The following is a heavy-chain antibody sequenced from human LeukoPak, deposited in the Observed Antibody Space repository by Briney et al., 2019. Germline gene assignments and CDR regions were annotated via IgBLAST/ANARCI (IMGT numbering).Heavy chain of an antibody. CDR2: IYTSGST. CDR3: ARNRAVTSLNWGNWFDP. Sequence: SETLSLTCTVSGGSISSYYWSWIRQPAGKGLEWIGRIYTSGSTNYNPSLKSRVTMSVDTSKNQFSLKLSSVTAADTAVYYCARNRAVTSLNWGNWFDPWGQGTLVTVSS. D-gene: IGHD4-17*01. V-gene: IGHV4-4*07. CDR1: GGSISSYY. J-gene: IGHJ5*02.